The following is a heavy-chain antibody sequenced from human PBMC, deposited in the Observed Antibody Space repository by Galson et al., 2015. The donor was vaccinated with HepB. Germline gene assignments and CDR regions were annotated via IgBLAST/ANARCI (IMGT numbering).Heavy chain of an antibody. J-gene: IGHJ6*02. CDR3: AKRTDYYYYAVDV. CDR2: ILYDGSNK. Sequence: LRLSCAASGFTFSNYGMHWVRQAPGKGLEWVATILYDGSNKFYADSVKGRLTISRDNSKNTLYLQINSLRAEDTAVYYCAKRTDYYYYAVDVWGQGTTVTVSS. V-gene: IGHV3-30*18. CDR1: GFTFSNYG.